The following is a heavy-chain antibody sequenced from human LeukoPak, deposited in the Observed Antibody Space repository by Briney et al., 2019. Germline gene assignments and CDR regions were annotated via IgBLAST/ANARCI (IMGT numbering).Heavy chain of an antibody. CDR1: GGSISSGSYY. CDR3: ARELKVGNTGYYFDY. D-gene: IGHD2/OR15-2a*01. V-gene: IGHV4-61*02. CDR2: IYTSGST. J-gene: IGHJ4*02. Sequence: SQTLSLTCTVSGGSISSGSYYWSWIRQPAGKGLEWIGRIYTSGSTNYNPSLKSRVTISVDTSKNQFSLNLNSVTAADTAVYYCARELKVGNTGYYFDYWGQGTLVTVSS.